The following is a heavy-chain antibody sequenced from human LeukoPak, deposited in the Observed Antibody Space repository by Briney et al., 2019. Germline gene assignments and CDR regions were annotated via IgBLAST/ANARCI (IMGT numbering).Heavy chain of an antibody. V-gene: IGHV4-4*02. CDR1: GGXISSTNC. J-gene: IGHJ4*02. Sequence: SETLSLTCVVSGGXISSTNCWTWVRQPPGKGLEWIGEVHLDGRTNYSPSLQSRLAMSVDFSENHISLKLTSVTAADTAVYYCARKGGPYRPLDYTGQGLLVTVSS. CDR2: VHLDGRT. CDR3: ARKGGPYRPLDY.